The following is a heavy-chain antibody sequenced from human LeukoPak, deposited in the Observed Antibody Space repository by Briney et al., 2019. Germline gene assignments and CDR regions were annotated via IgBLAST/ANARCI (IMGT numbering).Heavy chain of an antibody. CDR1: GFTFSSYW. V-gene: IGHV3-7*02. Sequence: GGSLRLSCAASGFTFSSYWMSWVRQAPGKGLEWVANIKQDGSEKYYVDSVKGRFTISRDNSKNTLYLQMNSLRAEDTAVYYCAKTVQRYHGYYYGMDVWGQGTTVTVSS. D-gene: IGHD1-1*01. CDR3: AKTVQRYHGYYYGMDV. CDR2: IKQDGSEK. J-gene: IGHJ6*02.